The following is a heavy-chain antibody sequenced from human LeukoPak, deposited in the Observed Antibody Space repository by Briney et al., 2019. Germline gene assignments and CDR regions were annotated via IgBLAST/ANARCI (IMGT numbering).Heavy chain of an antibody. CDR3: ARGLLLRGYYFDY. CDR1: GGSFSGYY. CDR2: INHSGST. D-gene: IGHD3-22*01. Sequence: PSETLSLTCAVYGGSFSGYYWSWIRQPPGKGLEWIGEINHSGSTYYNPSLKSRVTISVDRSKNQFSLKLSSVTAADTAVYYCARGLLLRGYYFDYWGQGTLVTVSS. V-gene: IGHV4-34*01. J-gene: IGHJ4*02.